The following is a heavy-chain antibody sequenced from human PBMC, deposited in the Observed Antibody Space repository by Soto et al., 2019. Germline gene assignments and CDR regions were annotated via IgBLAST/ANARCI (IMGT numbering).Heavy chain of an antibody. CDR2: ISAYNGNT. D-gene: IGHD2-8*01. CDR1: GYTFTSYG. CDR3: ARGGDGYNYKDLYY. V-gene: IGHV1-18*04. Sequence: ASVKVSFTASGYTFTSYGIRCVRQAPGQGLEWMGWISAYNGNTNYAQKLQGRVTMTTDTSTSTAYMELRNLRSDDTAVYYCARGGDGYNYKDLYYRGKGSGVTVFS. J-gene: IGHJ1*01.